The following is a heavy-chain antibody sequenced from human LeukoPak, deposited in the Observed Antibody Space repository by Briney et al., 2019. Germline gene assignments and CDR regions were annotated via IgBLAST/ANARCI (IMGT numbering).Heavy chain of an antibody. J-gene: IGHJ2*01. CDR1: GGSISNDY. CDR3: ARQDTAMVRGIHWYFDL. CDR2: IHTSGST. Sequence: SETLSLTCTVSGGSISNDYWSWIRQPAGKGLEWVGRIHTSGSTYYDPSLKSRVTMSLDTSKNQFSLKLSSVTAADTAVYYCARQDTAMVRGIHWYFDLWGRGTLVTVSS. V-gene: IGHV4-4*07. D-gene: IGHD5-18*01.